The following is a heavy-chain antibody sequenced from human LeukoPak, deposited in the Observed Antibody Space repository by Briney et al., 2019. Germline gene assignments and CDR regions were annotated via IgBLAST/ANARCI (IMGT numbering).Heavy chain of an antibody. CDR3: TSEGYDSGWYFY. Sequence: GGSLRLSCEASGFTFRDAWMNWVRRVQGKGLEWVGRFKSKSDGGTIDYAAPVKGRFTMSRDDSKNTLYLQMKSLKTEDTAVYYCTSEGYDSGWYFYWGQGTLVTVSS. V-gene: IGHV3-15*07. D-gene: IGHD6-19*01. CDR2: FKSKSDGGTI. CDR1: GFTFRDAW. J-gene: IGHJ4*02.